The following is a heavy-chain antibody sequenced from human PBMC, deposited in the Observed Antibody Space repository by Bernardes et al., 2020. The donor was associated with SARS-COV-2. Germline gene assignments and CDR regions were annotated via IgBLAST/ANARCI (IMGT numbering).Heavy chain of an antibody. V-gene: IGHV4-34*01. D-gene: IGHD4-17*01. CDR1: GGSFSGHY. CDR3: ARGLMGWGDYPP. Sequence: SETLSLTCGVNGGSFSGHYWMWIRQPPGKGLEWIGDINYSGSTNYNPSLKSRITISIDKSKRQFSFKLTSVTAADTAVYYCARGLMGWGDYPPWGQGTLVSVSS. J-gene: IGHJ5*02. CDR2: INYSGST.